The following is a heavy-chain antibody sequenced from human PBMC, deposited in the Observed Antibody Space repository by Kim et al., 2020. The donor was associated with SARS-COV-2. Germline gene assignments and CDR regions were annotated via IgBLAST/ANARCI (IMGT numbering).Heavy chain of an antibody. V-gene: IGHV3-53*01. CDR2: IYSGGST. D-gene: IGHD3-3*01. CDR1: GFTVSSNY. Sequence: GGSLRLSCAASGFTVSSNYMSWVRQAPGKGLEWVSVIYSGGSTYYSDSLKGRFTISRDNSKNTLYLQMNSLRAADTAVYYCSTVDGSGYYWYFDLCCRGT. J-gene: IGHJ2*01. CDR3: STVDGSGYYWYFDL.